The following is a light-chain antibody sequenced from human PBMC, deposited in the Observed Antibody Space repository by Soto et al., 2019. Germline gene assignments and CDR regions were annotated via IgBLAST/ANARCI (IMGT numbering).Light chain of an antibody. CDR2: QAS. J-gene: IGKJ4*01. CDR3: QNYNSYPLT. CDR1: QTVSSW. V-gene: IGKV1-5*03. Sequence: DIQITQSPSTLSASVGDRVTITFLASQTVSSWLALYQQKPGKAPKLLIYQASTLETGVPSRFSGSGSGTEFTLTIAGLQPDDFATYYCQNYNSYPLTFGGGTKVDIK.